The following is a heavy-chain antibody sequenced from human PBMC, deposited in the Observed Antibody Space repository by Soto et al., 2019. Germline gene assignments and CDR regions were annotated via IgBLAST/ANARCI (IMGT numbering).Heavy chain of an antibody. Sequence: QVQLQESGPGLVKPSETLSLTCTVSGGSVSSGTYYWSWIRQPPGKGLEWIGYIYYTGSTNYNPSLKSRVTLSVSTSKNQFSLKLSSVTAADTAVYYCARATLDWYLDLWGRGTLVTVSS. D-gene: IGHD3-16*01. CDR1: GGSVSSGTYY. V-gene: IGHV4-61*01. CDR3: ARATLDWYLDL. J-gene: IGHJ2*01. CDR2: IYYTGST.